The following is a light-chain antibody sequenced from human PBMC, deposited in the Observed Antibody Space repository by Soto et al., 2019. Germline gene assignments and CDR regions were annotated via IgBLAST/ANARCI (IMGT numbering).Light chain of an antibody. CDR1: QGVTTN. CDR3: QQYNNCPFS. CDR2: DVS. Sequence: EILMTQATATLSVSPGVRVTLSCGAGQGVTTNFAWYQQKSGQSPRLLIYDVSSRATGVPSRFSGTGSETDFTLTISGLQSEDSAIYFCQQYNNCPFSFGQGTRLEIK. J-gene: IGKJ5*01. V-gene: IGKV3-15*01.